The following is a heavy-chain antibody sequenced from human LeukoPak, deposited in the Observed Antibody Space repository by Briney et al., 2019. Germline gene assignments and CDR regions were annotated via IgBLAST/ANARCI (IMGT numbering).Heavy chain of an antibody. CDR2: INPNSGGT. CDR1: GYTFTGYY. V-gene: IGHV1-2*02. CDR3: ARGNPMPATGEHFDY. Sequence: ASLKVSCKASGYTFTGYYMHWVRQAPGQGLECMGWINPNSGGTNYAQRFQGRVTMTRDTPISTAYMELSRLRSDDTAVYYCARGNPMPATGEHFDYWGQGTLVTVSS. J-gene: IGHJ4*02. D-gene: IGHD4-17*01.